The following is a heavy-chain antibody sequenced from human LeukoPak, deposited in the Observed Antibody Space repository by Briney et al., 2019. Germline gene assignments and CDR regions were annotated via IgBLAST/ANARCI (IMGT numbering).Heavy chain of an antibody. CDR2: IRYDGSNK. V-gene: IGHV3-30*02. D-gene: IGHD3-10*02. CDR1: GFTFSSYG. Sequence: GGTLRLSCAASGFTFSSYGMSWVRQAPGKGLEWVAFIRYDGSNKYYADSVKGRFTISRDNAKNSLFLQMNSLRVEDTAVYYCARDPMLDNWGQGTLVTVSS. CDR3: ARDPMLDN. J-gene: IGHJ4*02.